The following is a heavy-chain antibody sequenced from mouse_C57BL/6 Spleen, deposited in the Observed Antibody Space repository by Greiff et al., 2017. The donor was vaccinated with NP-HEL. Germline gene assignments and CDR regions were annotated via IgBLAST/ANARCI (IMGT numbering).Heavy chain of an antibody. J-gene: IGHJ4*01. CDR2: ISYDGSN. V-gene: IGHV3-6*01. Sequence: EVQLLQSGPGLVKPSQSLSLTCSVTGYSITSGYYWNWTRQFPGNKLEWMGYISYDGSNNYIPSLKNRFSISRDTSKNQFFLKLNSVTTEDTTTKYCCRLTGYAMDYWGQGTSVTVSS. CDR1: GYSITSGYY. CDR3: CRLTGYAMDY. D-gene: IGHD3-2*02.